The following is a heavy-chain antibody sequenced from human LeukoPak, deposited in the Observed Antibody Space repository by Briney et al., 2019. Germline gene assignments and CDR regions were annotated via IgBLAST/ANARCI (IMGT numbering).Heavy chain of an antibody. V-gene: IGHV4-61*01. CDR2: IYYTGST. CDR3: ARVMVRGVELDY. J-gene: IGHJ4*02. D-gene: IGHD3-10*01. Sequence: PSETLSLTCTVCGDSLSSRSYYWSWIRQPPGKGLEWIGYIYYTGSTNYNPSLTSRVTISVDTSKNQFSLRLSPMTAADTAVYFCARVMVRGVELDYWGQGTVVTVSS. CDR1: GDSLSSRSYY.